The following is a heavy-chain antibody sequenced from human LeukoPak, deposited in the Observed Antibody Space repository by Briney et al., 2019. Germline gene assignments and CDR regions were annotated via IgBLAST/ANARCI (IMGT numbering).Heavy chain of an antibody. CDR3: ARPRYGGNLYYFDY. J-gene: IGHJ4*02. Sequence: GGSLRLSCAASGFTFSSYSMNWVRQAPGKGLEWLSSISSSGNTIYSADSVKGRFTFSRDNAKNSLYLQMNSLRAEDTAVYYCARPRYGGNLYYFDYWGQGALVTVSS. CDR1: GFTFSSYS. V-gene: IGHV3-48*04. CDR2: ISSSGNTI. D-gene: IGHD4-17*01.